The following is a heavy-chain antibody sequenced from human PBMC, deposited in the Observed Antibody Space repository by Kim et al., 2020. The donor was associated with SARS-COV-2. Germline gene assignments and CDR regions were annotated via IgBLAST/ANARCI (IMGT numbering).Heavy chain of an antibody. V-gene: IGHV3-21*01. Sequence: SVKGRFTISRDNAKNSLYLQMNSLRAEDTAVYYCARVGGSTGYYYYGMDVWGQGTTVTVSS. CDR3: ARVGGSTGYYYYGMDV. J-gene: IGHJ6*02. D-gene: IGHD1-1*01.